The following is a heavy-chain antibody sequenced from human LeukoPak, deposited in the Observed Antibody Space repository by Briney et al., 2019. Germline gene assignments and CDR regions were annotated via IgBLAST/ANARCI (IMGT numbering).Heavy chain of an antibody. CDR2: INGRGDNT. CDR1: GVIISSYA. D-gene: IGHD2/OR15-2a*01. J-gene: IGHJ5*02. V-gene: IGHV3-23*01. Sequence: GSLVLSCAASGVIISSYAMSWVRQAPGKGLEWVSVINGRGDNTYYADFVKGRFTISRDNSKSTVYLQMNSLSTEDTAVYYCAKDRVSPGFNWFDPWGQGTLVTVSS. CDR3: AKDRVSPGFNWFDP.